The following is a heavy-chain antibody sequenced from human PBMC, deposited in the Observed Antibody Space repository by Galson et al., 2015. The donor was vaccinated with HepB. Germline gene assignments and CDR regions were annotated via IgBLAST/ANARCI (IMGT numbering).Heavy chain of an antibody. CDR1: GFTFSDYY. Sequence: SLRLSCAASGFTFSDYYMSWIRQAPGKGLEWVSYISSSSSYTNYADSVKGRFTISRDNAKNSLYLQMNSLRAEDTAVYYCARVNQGYYGSGSYYQYYFDYWGQGTLVTVSS. CDR3: ARVNQGYYGSGSYYQYYFDY. CDR2: ISSSSSYT. V-gene: IGHV3-11*06. D-gene: IGHD3-10*01. J-gene: IGHJ4*02.